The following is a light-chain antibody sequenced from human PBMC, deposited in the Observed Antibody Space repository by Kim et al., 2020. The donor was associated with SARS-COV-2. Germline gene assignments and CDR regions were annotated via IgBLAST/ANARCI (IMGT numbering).Light chain of an antibody. J-gene: IGLJ3*02. V-gene: IGLV2-14*04. CDR3: SSFRSGNTLL. CDR1: RSDVASYIF. Sequence: GQSITIPCPGTRSDVASYIFVSWYQQHPGKAPKVIIYDVDNRPSGVSNRFSGSKSGNTASLTISEVQAEDEADYYCSSFRSGNTLLFGGGTQLTVL. CDR2: DVD.